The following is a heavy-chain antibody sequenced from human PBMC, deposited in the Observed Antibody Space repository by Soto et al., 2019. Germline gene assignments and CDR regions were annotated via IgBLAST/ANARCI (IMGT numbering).Heavy chain of an antibody. V-gene: IGHV4-4*07. CDR2: IYTIGST. CDR3: ARDETTAPINAFSD. Sequence: SETLSLTCTVSSGSISYYYWSWIRQPAGKGLEWIGRIYTIGSTNYNPSLKSRVTMSLDTSRNRISLRLTSVTAGDTAVYYCARDETTAPINAFSDWGQGTLVTVSS. CDR1: SGSISYYY. D-gene: IGHD1-1*01. J-gene: IGHJ4*02.